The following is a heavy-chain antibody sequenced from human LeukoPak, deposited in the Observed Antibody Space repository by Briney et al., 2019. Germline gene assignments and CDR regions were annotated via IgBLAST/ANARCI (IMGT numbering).Heavy chain of an antibody. V-gene: IGHV4-39*07. Sequence: SETLSLTCTVSGGSISSSSYYWGWIRQPPGKGLEWIGSIYYSGSTYYNPSLKSRVTISVDTSKNQFSLKLSSVTAADTAVYYCAREPYCSGGSCPRDDAFDIWGQGAMVTVSS. CDR3: AREPYCSGGSCPRDDAFDI. CDR2: IYYSGST. D-gene: IGHD2-15*01. CDR1: GGSISSSSYY. J-gene: IGHJ3*02.